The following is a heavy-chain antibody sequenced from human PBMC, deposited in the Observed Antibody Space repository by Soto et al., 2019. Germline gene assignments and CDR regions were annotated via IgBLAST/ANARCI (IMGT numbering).Heavy chain of an antibody. D-gene: IGHD3-22*01. CDR2: FDPEDGET. CDR3: ETEFASPDYYDSSGQFDY. CDR1: GYTLTELS. J-gene: IGHJ4*02. Sequence: ASVKVSCKVSGYTLTELSMHWVRQAPGKGLEWMGGFDPEDGETIYAQKFQGRVTMTEDTSTDTAYMELSSLRSEDTAVYYCETEFASPDYYDSSGQFDYWGQGTLVTVSS. V-gene: IGHV1-24*01.